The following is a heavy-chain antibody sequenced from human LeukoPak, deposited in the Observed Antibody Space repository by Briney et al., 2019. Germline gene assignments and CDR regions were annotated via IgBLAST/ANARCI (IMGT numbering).Heavy chain of an antibody. J-gene: IGHJ4*02. CDR2: ISYDGSNK. CDR3: ARDGMVAAAGFYFDY. Sequence: GGSLRLSCAASGFMFSDYGMHWVRQAPGKGLEWVAVISYDGSNKYYADSVKGRFTISRDNSKNTLYLQMNSLRAEDTAVYYCARDGMVAAAGFYFDYWGQGTLVTVSS. CDR1: GFMFSDYG. V-gene: IGHV3-30*19. D-gene: IGHD6-13*01.